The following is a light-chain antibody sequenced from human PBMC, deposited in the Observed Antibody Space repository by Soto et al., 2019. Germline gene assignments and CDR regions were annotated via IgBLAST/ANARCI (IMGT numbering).Light chain of an antibody. CDR3: FSYAGTYTPVV. CDR1: SSDVGGYDY. J-gene: IGLJ2*01. Sequence: QSVLTQARSVSGSPGQSVTLSCSGTSSDVGGYDYVSWYQQSPDKAPKLMIFDVSERPAGVPDRFAGSKSGNTASLTISGLQAEDEADYYCFSYAGTYTPVVFGGGTKVTVL. CDR2: DVS. V-gene: IGLV2-11*01.